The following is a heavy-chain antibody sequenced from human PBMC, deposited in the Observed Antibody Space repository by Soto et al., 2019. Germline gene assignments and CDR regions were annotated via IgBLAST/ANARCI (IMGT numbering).Heavy chain of an antibody. V-gene: IGHV3-23*01. J-gene: IGHJ6*02. D-gene: IGHD3-10*01. CDR2: VSAGGDMT. Sequence: GGSLRLSCAASGFTFSSYAMSWVRQAPGKGLEWVSSVSAGGDMTYYSDSVKGRFTISRDNSNNALFLQMNSLRIEDTALYYCARGDRGGSGSPASYYYSGLDVWGQGTTVTVSS. CDR3: ARGDRGGSGSPASYYYSGLDV. CDR1: GFTFSSYA.